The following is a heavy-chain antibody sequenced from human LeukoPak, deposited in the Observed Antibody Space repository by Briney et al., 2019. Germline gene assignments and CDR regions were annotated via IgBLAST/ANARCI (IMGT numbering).Heavy chain of an antibody. CDR1: GFTFDDYA. CDR2: ISWNSGSI. Sequence: GGSLRLSCAASGFTFDDYAMHWVRQAPGKGLEWVSGISWNSGSIGYAASEKGRFTISRDNAKNSLYLQMNSLRAEDMGVYYCAKDKGRGSSWTAFDYWGQGTLVTVSS. CDR3: AKDKGRGSSWTAFDY. J-gene: IGHJ4*02. V-gene: IGHV3-9*03. D-gene: IGHD6-13*01.